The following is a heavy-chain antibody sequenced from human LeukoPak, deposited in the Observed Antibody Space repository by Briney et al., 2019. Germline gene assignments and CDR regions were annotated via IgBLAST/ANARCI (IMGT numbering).Heavy chain of an antibody. CDR2: INWKTGAT. V-gene: IGHV3-20*04. Sequence: GGSLRLSCAASGFSFDDYGMSWVRQAPGKGLEWLSGINWKTGATGYSDSVKGRFTISKDNAKNSLYLQMNSLRAEDTAFYYCARETSARGVSTHWGQGTLVTVSS. J-gene: IGHJ4*02. CDR3: ARETSARGVSTH. CDR1: GFSFDDYG. D-gene: IGHD3-10*01.